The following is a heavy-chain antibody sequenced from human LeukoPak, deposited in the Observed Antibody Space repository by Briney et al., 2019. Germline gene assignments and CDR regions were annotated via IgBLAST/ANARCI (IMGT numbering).Heavy chain of an antibody. CDR3: ATRAANYYGMDV. J-gene: IGHJ6*02. D-gene: IGHD6-13*01. V-gene: IGHV4-4*07. Sequence: SETLSLTCTVSGVSINSYYWSWIRQPAGKGLEWIGHIYTSGRTNFNPSLKSRVSMSVDTSKNQFSLKLSSVTAADTAVYYCATRAANYYGMDVWGQGTTVTVSS. CDR2: IYTSGRT. CDR1: GVSINSYY.